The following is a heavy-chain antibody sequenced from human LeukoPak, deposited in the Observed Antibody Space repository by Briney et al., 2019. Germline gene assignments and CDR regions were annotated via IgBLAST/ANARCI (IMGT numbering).Heavy chain of an antibody. Sequence: PSETLSLTCTVSGGSISSSSYYWGWIRQPPGKGLEWIGEINHSGSTNYNPSLKSRVTISVDTSKNQFSLKLSSVTAADTAVYYCARRRRRFDYTSNAFDIWGQGTMVTVSS. V-gene: IGHV4-39*07. D-gene: IGHD5-12*01. J-gene: IGHJ3*02. CDR2: INHSGST. CDR1: GGSISSSSYY. CDR3: ARRRRRFDYTSNAFDI.